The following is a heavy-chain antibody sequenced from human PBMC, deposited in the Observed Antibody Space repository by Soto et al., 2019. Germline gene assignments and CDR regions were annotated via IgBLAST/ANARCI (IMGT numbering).Heavy chain of an antibody. Sequence: PGGSLRLSCAASGFTFSSYAMHWVRQAPGKGLEWVAVISHDGSNKYYADSVKGRFTISRDNSKNTLYLQMNSLRAEDTAVYYCARDAFGYYDSSPQVDYWGQGTLVTVSS. CDR1: GFTFSSYA. V-gene: IGHV3-30-3*01. CDR3: ARDAFGYYDSSPQVDY. J-gene: IGHJ4*02. CDR2: ISHDGSNK. D-gene: IGHD3-22*01.